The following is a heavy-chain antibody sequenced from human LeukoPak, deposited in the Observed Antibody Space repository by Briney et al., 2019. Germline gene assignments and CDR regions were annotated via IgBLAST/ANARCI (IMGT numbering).Heavy chain of an antibody. D-gene: IGHD6-19*01. V-gene: IGHV3-7*01. CDR3: ARGASSGWYAAGYFDC. J-gene: IGHJ4*02. CDR1: GFTFKNYW. Sequence: GGSLRLSCAASGFTFKNYWMSWVRQAPGKGLEWVDKIKEDGSEKYYVDSVNGRFTISRDNAKNSLYLQLNSLRAGDTAVYYCARGASSGWYAAGYFDCWGQGTLVPVSS. CDR2: IKEDGSEK.